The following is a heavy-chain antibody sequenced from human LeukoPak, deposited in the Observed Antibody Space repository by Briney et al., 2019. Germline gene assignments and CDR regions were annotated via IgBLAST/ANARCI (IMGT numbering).Heavy chain of an antibody. V-gene: IGHV3-49*04. CDR2: IRSKAYRGTT. D-gene: IGHD5-18*01. CDR1: GFTFGDHA. J-gene: IGHJ6*02. Sequence: GGSLRLSCTGSGFTFGDHAVSWVRQAPGKGLEWVGFIRSKAYRGTTEYAASVKGRFTISRDDSASIAYLQMNSLRTEDTAVYYCARGPIQLWIHNAMDVWGQGTTVTVSS. CDR3: ARGPIQLWIHNAMDV.